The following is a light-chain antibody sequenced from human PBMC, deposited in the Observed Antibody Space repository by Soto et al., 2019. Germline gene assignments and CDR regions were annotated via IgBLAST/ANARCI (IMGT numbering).Light chain of an antibody. J-gene: IGKJ1*01. CDR1: QSISNN. CDR3: QQYSNWPRT. V-gene: IGKV3-15*01. Sequence: EIVMTQSPATLSVSPGERATLSCRASQSISNNLAWYQQKPGQAPRLLIYGASTRATGIPARFSGSGSGTEFTLTISSLQSEDFAVYYCQQYSNWPRTLGQGTKVEIK. CDR2: GAS.